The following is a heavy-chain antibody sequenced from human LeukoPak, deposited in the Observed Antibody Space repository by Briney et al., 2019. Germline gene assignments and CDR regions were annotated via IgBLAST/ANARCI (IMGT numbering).Heavy chain of an antibody. CDR1: GFTFGDYA. CDR3: TRVPSGSYSPYFDY. J-gene: IGHJ4*02. D-gene: IGHD1-26*01. V-gene: IGHV3-49*03. Sequence: PGGSLRLSCTASGFTFGDYAMSWFRQAPGKGLEWVGFIRSKAYGGTTEYAASVEGRFTISRDDSKSIAYLQMNSLKTEDTAVYYCTRVPSGSYSPYFDYWGQGTLVTVSS. CDR2: IRSKAYGGTT.